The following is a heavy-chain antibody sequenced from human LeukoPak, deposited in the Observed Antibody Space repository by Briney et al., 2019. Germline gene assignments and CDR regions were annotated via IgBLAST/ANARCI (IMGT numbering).Heavy chain of an antibody. CDR2: IYYTGST. V-gene: IGHV4-39*01. CDR1: GGSISSSTYY. D-gene: IGHD1-26*01. J-gene: IGHJ4*02. Sequence: SETLSLTCTVSGGSISSSTYYWGWIRQPPGKGLEWIGSIYYTGSTYYNPSLKSRVTMSVDTSKNQFSLKLSSVTAADTAVYYCARRGLYSGRYYLNPFDYWGQGTLVTVSS. CDR3: ARRGLYSGRYYLNPFDY.